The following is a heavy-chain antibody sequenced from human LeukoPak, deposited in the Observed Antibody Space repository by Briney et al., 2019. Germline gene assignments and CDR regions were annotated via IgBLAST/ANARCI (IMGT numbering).Heavy chain of an antibody. CDR3: ARSLWFGEVLIGH. CDR2: IYPGDSDT. V-gene: IGHV5-51*01. Sequence: GESLKISFKGSGYRFTSYWIGWVRPMPGKGLEWMGIIYPGDSDTRYSPSFQGQVTISADKSISNAYLQWSSLKASDTAMYYCARSLWFGEVLIGHWGQGTLVTVAS. D-gene: IGHD3-10*01. CDR1: GYRFTSYW. J-gene: IGHJ4*02.